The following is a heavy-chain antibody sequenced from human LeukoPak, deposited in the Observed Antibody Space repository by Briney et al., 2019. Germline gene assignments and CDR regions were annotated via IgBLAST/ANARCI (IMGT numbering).Heavy chain of an antibody. CDR2: ISGSGGST. D-gene: IGHD1-26*01. CDR1: GLTFSSYA. Sequence: GGSLRLSCAASGLTFSSYAMSWVRQAPEKGLEWVSAISGSGGSTYYADSVKGRFTISRDNSKNTLYLQMNSLRAEDTAVYYCAKSPYSGSYYGVRYNWFDPWGQGTLVTVSS. V-gene: IGHV3-23*01. J-gene: IGHJ5*02. CDR3: AKSPYSGSYYGVRYNWFDP.